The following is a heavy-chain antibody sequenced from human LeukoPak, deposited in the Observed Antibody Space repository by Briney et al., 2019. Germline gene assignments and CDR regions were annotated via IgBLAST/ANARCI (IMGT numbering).Heavy chain of an antibody. V-gene: IGHV4-34*01. CDR3: ARGTIRYYYDSSGYYYSPPNYYGMDV. D-gene: IGHD3-22*01. Sequence: SETLSLTCAVYGGSFSGYYWSWIRQPPGKGLEWIGEINHSGSTNYNPSLKSRVTISVDTSKNQFSLKLSSVTAADTAVYYCARGTIRYYYDSSGYYYSPPNYYGMDVWGQGTTVTVSS. CDR1: GGSFSGYY. J-gene: IGHJ6*02. CDR2: INHSGST.